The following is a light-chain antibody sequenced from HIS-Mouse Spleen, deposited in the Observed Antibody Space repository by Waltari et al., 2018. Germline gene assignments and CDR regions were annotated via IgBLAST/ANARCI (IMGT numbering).Light chain of an antibody. CDR2: DAS. J-gene: IGKJ1*01. CDR3: QQRSNWPAWT. CDR1: QSVSSY. Sequence: EIVLTQSPATLSLSPVERATLSCRASQSVSSYLAWYQQKPGQAPRLLIYDASNRATGIPARFSGSGSGTDFTLTISSLEPEDFAVYYCQQRSNWPAWTFGQGTKVEIK. V-gene: IGKV3-11*01.